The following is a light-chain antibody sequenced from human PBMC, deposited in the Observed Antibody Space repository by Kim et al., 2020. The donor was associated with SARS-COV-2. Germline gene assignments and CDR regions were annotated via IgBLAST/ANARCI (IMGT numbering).Light chain of an antibody. CDR3: QSYDSSLSGYV. CDR1: SSNSGAGYD. CDR2: GNS. J-gene: IGLJ1*01. V-gene: IGLV1-40*01. Sequence: QRVTSSCTGGSSNSGAGYDVHWYQQLPGTAPKLLIYGNSNRPSGVPDRFSGSKSGTSASLAITGLQAEDEADYYCQSYDSSLSGYVFGTGTKVTVL.